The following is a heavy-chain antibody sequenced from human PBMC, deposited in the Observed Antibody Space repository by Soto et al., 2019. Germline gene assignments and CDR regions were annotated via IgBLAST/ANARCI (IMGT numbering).Heavy chain of an antibody. D-gene: IGHD3-10*01. J-gene: IGHJ5*02. V-gene: IGHV1-46*01. CDR2: INPSGGST. CDR3: ARGPPSLLQPHNWFDP. Sequence: SVKVSCKASGYTFTSYYMHWVRQAPGQGLEWMGIINPSGGSTSYAQKFQGRVTMTRDTSTSTVYMELSSLRSEDTAVYYCARGPPSLLQPHNWFDPWGQGTLVTVSS. CDR1: GYTFTSYY.